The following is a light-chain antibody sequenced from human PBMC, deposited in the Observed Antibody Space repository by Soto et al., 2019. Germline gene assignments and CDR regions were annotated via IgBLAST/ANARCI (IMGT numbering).Light chain of an antibody. Sequence: QPVLTQPPSSSASPGESARLTCTLPSDINAGSYNIYWYQQKPGSPPRYLLYYYSDSDKGQDSGVPSRFSGSKDASANTGILLISGLQSEDEADYYCMIWPSNASVVFGGGTKLTVL. CDR2: YYSDSDK. CDR1: SDINAGSYN. J-gene: IGLJ2*01. CDR3: MIWPSNASVV. V-gene: IGLV5-37*01.